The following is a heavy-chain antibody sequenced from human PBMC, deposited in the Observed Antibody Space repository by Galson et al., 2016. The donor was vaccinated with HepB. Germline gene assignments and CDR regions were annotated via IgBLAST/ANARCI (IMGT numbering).Heavy chain of an antibody. CDR3: ARAQDYYGSGKGDYGMDV. V-gene: IGHV3-23*01. D-gene: IGHD3-10*01. CDR2: INVGGGRT. Sequence: SLRLSCAASGFTFSIYAMSWVRQAPGKGLEWVSGINVGGGRTYYAASVKGRFTTSRDNSNNTLFLRMNALRAEDTAVYYCARAQDYYGSGKGDYGMDVWGQGTTVTVSS. J-gene: IGHJ6*02. CDR1: GFTFSIYA.